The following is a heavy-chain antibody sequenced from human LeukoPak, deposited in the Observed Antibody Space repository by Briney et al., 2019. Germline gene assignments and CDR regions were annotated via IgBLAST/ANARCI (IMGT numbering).Heavy chain of an antibody. D-gene: IGHD3-10*01. V-gene: IGHV3-7*01. Sequence: GGSLRLSCAASGFTFSSYWMSWVRQAPGKGLEWVANIKQDGSEKYYVDSVKGRFTISRDNAKNSLYLQMNSLRAEDTAVYYCARVPLLWLGESPRFDPWGQGSLVTVSS. CDR3: ARVPLLWLGESPRFDP. CDR2: IKQDGSEK. CDR1: GFTFSSYW. J-gene: IGHJ5*02.